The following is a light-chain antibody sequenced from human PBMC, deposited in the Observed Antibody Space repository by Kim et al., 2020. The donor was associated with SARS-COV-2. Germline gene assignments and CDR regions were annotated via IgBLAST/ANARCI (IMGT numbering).Light chain of an antibody. CDR2: EVS. V-gene: IGLV2-8*01. CDR1: SSDVGGYNY. J-gene: IGLJ2*01. CDR3: SSYAGSNCVV. Sequence: QSALTQPPSASGPPGQSVTISCTGTSSDVGGYNYVSCYQQHPGKAPKLMIYEVSQRPSVVPDRFSGSKSGNTASLTVSGLQAEDEADYYCSSYAGSNCVVFGGGTQLTVL.